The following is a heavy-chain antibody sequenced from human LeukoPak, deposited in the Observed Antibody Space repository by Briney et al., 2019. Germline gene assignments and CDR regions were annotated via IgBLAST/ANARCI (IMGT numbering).Heavy chain of an antibody. CDR2: INTDGSST. D-gene: IGHD5-18*01. CDR1: GFTFSSYW. CDR3: ANVRDVDTAMVYLDP. J-gene: IGHJ5*02. Sequence: GGSLRLSCAASGFTFSSYWMHWVRQAPGKGLVWVSRINTDGSSTSYADSVKGRFTISRDNAKNTLYLQMNSLRAEDTAVYYCANVRDVDTAMVYLDPWGQGTLVTVSS. V-gene: IGHV3-74*01.